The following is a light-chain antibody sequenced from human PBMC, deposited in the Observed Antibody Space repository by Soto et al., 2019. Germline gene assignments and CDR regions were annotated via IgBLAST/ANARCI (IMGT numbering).Light chain of an antibody. J-gene: IGLJ2*01. CDR2: DNN. Sequence: QPVLTQPPSVSGAPGQRVAISCTGRSSNIGAGFDVHWYQQFPGTAPKLLIYDNNNRAPGVPDRFSGSKSGASASLAITGLQAEDEADYYCQAYDSSLSAVVFGGGTKVTVL. CDR3: QAYDSSLSAVV. V-gene: IGLV1-40*01. CDR1: SSNIGAGFD.